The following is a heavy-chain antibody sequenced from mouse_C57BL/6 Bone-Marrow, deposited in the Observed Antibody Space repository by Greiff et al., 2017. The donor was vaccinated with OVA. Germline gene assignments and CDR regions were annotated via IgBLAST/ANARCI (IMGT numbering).Heavy chain of an antibody. V-gene: IGHV5-9-1*02. D-gene: IGHD3-2*01. CDR2: ISSGGDYI. CDR1: GFTFSSYA. J-gene: IGHJ2*01. CDR3: TRTAPEYYFDY. Sequence: EVMLVESGEGLVKPGGSLKLSCAASGFTFSSYAMSWVRQTPEKRLEWVAYISSGGDYIYYADTVKGRFTISRDNARNTLYLQMSSLKSEDTAMYYCTRTAPEYYFDYWGQGTTLTVSS.